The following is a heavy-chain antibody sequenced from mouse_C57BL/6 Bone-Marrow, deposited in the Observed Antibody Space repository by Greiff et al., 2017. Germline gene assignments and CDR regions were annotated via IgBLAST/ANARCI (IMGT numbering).Heavy chain of an antibody. CDR1: GYTFTSYG. D-gene: IGHD2-2*01. V-gene: IGHV1-81*01. J-gene: IGHJ4*01. CDR3: AISTVVTTYAMDF. CDR2: IYPSSGNT. Sequence: QVQLKQSGAELARPGASVKLSCKASGYTFTSYGISWVKQRTGQGLEWIGEIYPSSGNTYYNEKFKGKATLTADKSSSTAYMELRSLTSEDSAVYFCAISTVVTTYAMDFWGQGTSVTVSS.